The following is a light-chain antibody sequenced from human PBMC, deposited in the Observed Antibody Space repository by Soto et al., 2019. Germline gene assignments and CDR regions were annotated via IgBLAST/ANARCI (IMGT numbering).Light chain of an antibody. J-gene: IGLJ2*01. Sequence: QLVLTQSPSASASLGASVKLTCTLSSGHSSYAIARHQQQPEKGPRYLMKLNSDGSHSKGDGIPDRFSGSSSGAERYLTISSLQSEDEADYYCQTWGTGMGVFGGGTQLTVL. CDR2: LNSDGSH. CDR1: SGHSSYA. CDR3: QTWGTGMGV. V-gene: IGLV4-69*01.